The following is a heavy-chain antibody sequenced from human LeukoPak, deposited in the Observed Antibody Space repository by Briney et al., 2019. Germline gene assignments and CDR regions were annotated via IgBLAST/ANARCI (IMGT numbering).Heavy chain of an antibody. CDR2: ITGSGANT. D-gene: IGHD4-11*01. V-gene: IGHV3-23*01. J-gene: IGHJ4*02. CDR1: GFTFSGYI. Sequence: PGGSLRLSCAASGFTFSGYIMTWVRQAPGKGLEWVSSITGSGANTYYADSVKGRFTISRDNSNNTLYLQMNSLRAEDTAVYYCAKLTTSWGQGTLVTVSS. CDR3: AKLTTS.